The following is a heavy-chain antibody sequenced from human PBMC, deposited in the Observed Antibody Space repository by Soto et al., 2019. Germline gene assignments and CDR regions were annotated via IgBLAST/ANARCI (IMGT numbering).Heavy chain of an antibody. J-gene: IGHJ4*02. CDR1: GFTFSSYG. V-gene: IGHV3-33*01. CDR2: IWYDGSER. CDR3: VRDPGIRSYYFDH. D-gene: IGHD3-10*01. Sequence: ESGGGVVQPGRSMRLSCAASGFTFSSYGMHWVRQAPGKGLEWVAAIWYDGSERYYGDSVRGRFTISRDNSKLYLEMNSLRAEDTAVYYCVRDPGIRSYYFDHWGQGTLVTVSS.